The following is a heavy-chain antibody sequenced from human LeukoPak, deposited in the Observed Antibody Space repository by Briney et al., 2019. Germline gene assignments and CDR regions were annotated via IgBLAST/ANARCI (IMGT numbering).Heavy chain of an antibody. CDR3: AKGIYGGNTMFYFDH. J-gene: IGHJ4*02. D-gene: IGHD4-23*01. Sequence: GGSLRLSCAASGFAFSNYGMSWVRQAPGKGLEWGSAISGSGDNTYYADSVKGRFTISRDISTNTLFLQMNSLRAEDTAMFYCAKGIYGGNTMFYFDHWGQGTLLAVSS. CDR1: GFAFSNYG. V-gene: IGHV3-23*01. CDR2: ISGSGDNT.